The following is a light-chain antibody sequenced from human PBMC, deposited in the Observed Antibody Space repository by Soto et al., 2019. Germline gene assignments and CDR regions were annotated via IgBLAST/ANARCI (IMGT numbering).Light chain of an antibody. CDR2: AAS. Sequence: DIQLTQSPSFLSASIGDRVTITCRVSQGISNYLAWYQQKPGKAPKLLIFAASTLQSGVPSRFSGSGSGTEFTLTISRLQPEDFATYWCQQVNSSPFTFGPGTKVDIK. CDR3: QQVNSSPFT. CDR1: QGISNY. V-gene: IGKV1-9*01. J-gene: IGKJ3*01.